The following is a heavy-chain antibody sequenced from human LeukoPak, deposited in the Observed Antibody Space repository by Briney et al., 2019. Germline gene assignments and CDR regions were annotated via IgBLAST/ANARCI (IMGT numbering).Heavy chain of an antibody. Sequence: GGSLRLSCAASGFTFSDYYMSWIRQAPGKGLEWVSAISGSGGSTYYADSVKGRFTISRDNSKNTLYLQMNSLRAEDTAVYYCAKVLGCSSTSCQSYYFDYWGQGTLVTVSS. CDR2: ISGSGGST. V-gene: IGHV3-23*01. J-gene: IGHJ4*02. CDR3: AKVLGCSSTSCQSYYFDY. CDR1: GFTFSDYY. D-gene: IGHD2-2*01.